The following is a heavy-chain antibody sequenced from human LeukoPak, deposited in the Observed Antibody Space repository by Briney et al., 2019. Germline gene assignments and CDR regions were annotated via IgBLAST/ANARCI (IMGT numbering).Heavy chain of an antibody. CDR1: GYTFTSYY. Sequence: ASVKVSCKASGYTFTSYYMHWVRQAPGQGLEWMGLINPSGGSTSYAQKFQGRVTMTRDTSTSTAYMELRSLRSDDTAVYYCARFVDTMVRGVIRFFDYWGQGTLVTVSS. D-gene: IGHD3-10*01. V-gene: IGHV1-46*01. CDR2: INPSGGST. CDR3: ARFVDTMVRGVIRFFDY. J-gene: IGHJ4*02.